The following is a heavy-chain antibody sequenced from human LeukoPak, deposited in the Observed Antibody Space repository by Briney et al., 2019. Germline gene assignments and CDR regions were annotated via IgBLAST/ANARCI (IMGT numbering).Heavy chain of an antibody. CDR3: ARGTYGSGVHAFDI. CDR1: GGSFSDYY. J-gene: IGHJ3*02. Sequence: PSETLSLTCAVYGGSFSDYYWSWIRQPAGKGPEWIGRIYTSGSTNYNPSLKSRVTMSVDTSKNQFSLKLSSVTAADTAVYYCARGTYGSGVHAFDIWGQGTMVTVSS. V-gene: IGHV4-59*10. CDR2: IYTSGST. D-gene: IGHD3-10*01.